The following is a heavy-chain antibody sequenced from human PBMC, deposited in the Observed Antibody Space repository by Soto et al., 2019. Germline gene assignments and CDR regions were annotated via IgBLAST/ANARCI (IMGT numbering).Heavy chain of an antibody. CDR2: ISAYNGNT. CDR3: ARAGHYYDSSGYAN. D-gene: IGHD3-22*01. V-gene: IGHV1-18*01. Sequence: QVKLVQSGAEVKKPGPSMKVSCKASGYTFGTSGIIWIRQAPGQGLEWMGWISAYNGNTNYEQKLQDRVTMTTETSTNTAYLELRSLRSDDTAVYYCARAGHYYDSSGYANWGQGTLVTVSS. CDR1: GYTFGTSG. J-gene: IGHJ4*02.